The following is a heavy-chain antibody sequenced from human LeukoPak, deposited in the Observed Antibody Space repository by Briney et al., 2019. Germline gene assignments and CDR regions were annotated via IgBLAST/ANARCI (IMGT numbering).Heavy chain of an antibody. J-gene: IGHJ4*02. V-gene: IGHV3-48*04. CDR3: ARDHTVVTFDY. D-gene: IGHD4-23*01. CDR1: GFTFSSYS. CDR2: ISSSGSTI. Sequence: GGSLRLSCAASGFTFSSYSMNWVRQAPGKGLEWVSYISSSGSTIYYADSVKGRFTISRDNAKNSLYLQMNSLRAEDTAVYYCARDHTVVTFDYWGQGTLVTVSS.